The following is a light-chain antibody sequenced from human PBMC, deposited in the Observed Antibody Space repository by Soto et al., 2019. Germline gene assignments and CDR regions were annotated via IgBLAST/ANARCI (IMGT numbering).Light chain of an antibody. Sequence: EIVTTQSPATLSVSPGERATLSCTASHYVYSNVAWFQQRPGQAPRLLIYRASTRATGTPARFSGSGSGTEFTLTITSLQSEDFALYYCQQYHNLWTFGRGTKVDIK. J-gene: IGKJ1*01. CDR3: QQYHNLWT. CDR1: HYVYSN. V-gene: IGKV3-15*01. CDR2: RAS.